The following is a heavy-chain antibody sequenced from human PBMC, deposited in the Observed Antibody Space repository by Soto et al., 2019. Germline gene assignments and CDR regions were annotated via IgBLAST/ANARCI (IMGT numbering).Heavy chain of an antibody. CDR2: FVVGSGNT. Sequence: QMQLVQSGPEVKKPGTSVKVSCKASGFTFTSSAVQWVRQARGQRLEWIGWFVVGSGNTNYAQKFQERVTITRDMSTSTAYMELSSLRSEDTAVYYCQHGSGSYYNFDYWGQGTLVTVSS. D-gene: IGHD3-10*01. V-gene: IGHV1-58*01. CDR3: QHGSGSYYNFDY. J-gene: IGHJ4*02. CDR1: GFTFTSSA.